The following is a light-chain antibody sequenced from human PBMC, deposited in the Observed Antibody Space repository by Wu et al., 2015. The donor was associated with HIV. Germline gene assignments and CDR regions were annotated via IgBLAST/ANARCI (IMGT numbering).Light chain of an antibody. CDR1: QRISSN. Sequence: EVVMTQSPATLSVFPGERATLSCRASQRISSNLAWYQQKPGQAPRLLIYGASTRATGIPARFSGSGSGTEFTLTISSLQSEDFAVYYCQQRSDWPQTFGQGTRLEIK. V-gene: IGKV3-15*01. CDR2: GAS. J-gene: IGKJ5*01. CDR3: QQRSDWPQT.